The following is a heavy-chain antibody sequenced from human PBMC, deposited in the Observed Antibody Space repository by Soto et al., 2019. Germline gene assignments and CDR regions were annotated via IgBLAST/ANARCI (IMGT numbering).Heavy chain of an antibody. CDR1: GFTFSSYA. D-gene: IGHD3-10*01. V-gene: IGHV3-23*01. CDR3: AKPSMVRGVIISYFDY. J-gene: IGHJ4*02. Sequence: GGSLRLSCAASGFTFSSYAMSWVRQAPGKGLEWVSAISGSGGSTYYADSVKGRFTISRDNSKNTLYLQMNSLRAEDTAVYYCAKPSMVRGVIISYFDYWGQGTLVTVSS. CDR2: ISGSGGST.